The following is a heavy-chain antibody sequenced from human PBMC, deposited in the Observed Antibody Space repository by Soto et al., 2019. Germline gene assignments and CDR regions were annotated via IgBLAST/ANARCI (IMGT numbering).Heavy chain of an antibody. V-gene: IGHV1-8*01. Sequence: ASVKVSCKASGYTFTSYDINWVRQATGQGLEWMGWMNPNSGNTGYAQKFQGRVTMTRNTSISTAYMELSSLRSEDTAVYYCARISGDFGLGSSMDVWGQGTTVTVSS. D-gene: IGHD3-3*01. J-gene: IGHJ6*02. CDR1: GYTFTSYD. CDR3: ARISGDFGLGSSMDV. CDR2: MNPNSGNT.